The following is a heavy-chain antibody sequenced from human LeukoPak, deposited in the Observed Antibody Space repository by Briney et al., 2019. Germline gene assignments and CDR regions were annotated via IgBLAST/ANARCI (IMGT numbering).Heavy chain of an antibody. J-gene: IGHJ4*02. D-gene: IGHD1-26*01. CDR3: AKARYSGSPALDF. CDR2: TRYDESKT. Sequence: PGGSLRLSCAAPGFTFSNNGMPWVRQTPAKGLEWVAFTRYDESKTFYGDSVRGRFTISRDNSKNTLYLQMNSLTTDDSAVYYCAKARYSGSPALDFWGQGTLVTVSS. CDR1: GFTFSNNG. V-gene: IGHV3-30*02.